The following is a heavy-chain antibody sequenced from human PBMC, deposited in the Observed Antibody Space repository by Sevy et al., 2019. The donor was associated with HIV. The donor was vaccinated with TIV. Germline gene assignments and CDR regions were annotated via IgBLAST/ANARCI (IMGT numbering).Heavy chain of an antibody. D-gene: IGHD2-15*01. CDR3: ARLRSDRYYGMDV. V-gene: IGHV4-59*12. CDR1: AASISSDY. Sequence: SETLSLTCTVSAASISSDYWSWIRQPPGKGLEWIGYIYYNGSTNYNPSPKSRVTITVDTSKDQFSLNLISVTAADTAVYYCARLRSDRYYGMDVWGQGTTVTVSS. J-gene: IGHJ6*02. CDR2: IYYNGST.